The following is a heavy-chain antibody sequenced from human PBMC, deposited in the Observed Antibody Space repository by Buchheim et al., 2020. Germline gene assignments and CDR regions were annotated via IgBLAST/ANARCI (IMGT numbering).Heavy chain of an antibody. CDR2: ISYDGSNK. Sequence: QVQLVESGGGVVQPGRSLRLSCAASGFTFSSYAMHWVRQAPGKGLEWVAVISYDGSNKYYADSVKGRFTISRDNSKNTLYLQMNSLRAGDTAVYYCAKGMTTGIDGSIDYWGQGTL. CDR1: GFTFSSYA. D-gene: IGHD4-17*01. CDR3: AKGMTTGIDGSIDY. J-gene: IGHJ4*02. V-gene: IGHV3-30-3*01.